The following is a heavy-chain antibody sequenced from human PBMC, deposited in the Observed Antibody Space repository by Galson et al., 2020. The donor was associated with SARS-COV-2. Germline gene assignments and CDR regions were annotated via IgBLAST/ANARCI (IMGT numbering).Heavy chain of an antibody. CDR2: ISYDGSNK. CDR1: GFTFSSYA. Sequence: GESLKISCAASGFTFSSYAMHWVRQAPGKGLEWVAVISYDGSNKYYADSVKGRFTISRDNSKNTLYLQMNSLRAEDTAVYYWAAPAGQYYYGSGSNPEIWGRGTLVTVSS. V-gene: IGHV3-30-3*01. J-gene: IGHJ2*01. CDR3: AAPAGQYYYGSGSNPEI. D-gene: IGHD3-10*01.